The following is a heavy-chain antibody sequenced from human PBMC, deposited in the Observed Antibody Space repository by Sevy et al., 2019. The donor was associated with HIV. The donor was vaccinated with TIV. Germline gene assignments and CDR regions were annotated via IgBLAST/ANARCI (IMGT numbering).Heavy chain of an antibody. J-gene: IGHJ5*02. V-gene: IGHV3-7*01. CDR2: IKQDGSEK. D-gene: IGHD2-21*02. CDR1: GFTFSSYW. Sequence: GGSLRLSCAASGFTFSSYWMSWVRQAPGKGLEWVANIKQDGSEKYYVDSVKGRFTISRDNAKNSLYLQMNSLRAEDTAVYYCARDLGCGGDCSSGYNWFDPWGQGTLVTVSS. CDR3: ARDLGCGGDCSSGYNWFDP.